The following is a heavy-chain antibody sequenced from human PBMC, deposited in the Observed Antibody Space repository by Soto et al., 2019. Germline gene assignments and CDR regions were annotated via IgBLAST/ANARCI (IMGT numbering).Heavy chain of an antibody. J-gene: IGHJ4*02. V-gene: IGHV3-7*04. CDR1: GFIFRSYW. CDR3: ARATGADKEDY. Sequence: GGSLRLSSSSSGFIFRSYWMSWLRQAPGKGLEWVASMNEYGSERYYVDSVKGRFTISRDNAKNSLYLQMNSLRAEDTAVYYCARATGADKEDYWGQGTLVTVS. CDR2: MNEYGSER. D-gene: IGHD3-10*01.